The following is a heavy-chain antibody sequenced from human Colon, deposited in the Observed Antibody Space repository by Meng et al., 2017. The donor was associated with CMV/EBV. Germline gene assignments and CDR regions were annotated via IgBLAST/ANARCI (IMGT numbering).Heavy chain of an antibody. CDR3: ARGQPREVFDF. D-gene: IGHD6-6*01. CDR1: GGSITRSSYY. V-gene: IGHV4-39*07. CDR2: INYSGST. J-gene: IGHJ4*02. Sequence: SETLSLTCIVSGGSITRSSYYWAWIRQSPEKGLEWIGSINYSGSTNYNLSLKSRVTISVDMSKSQFSLRLRSVTAADTAVYYCARGQPREVFDFWGRGTLVTVSS.